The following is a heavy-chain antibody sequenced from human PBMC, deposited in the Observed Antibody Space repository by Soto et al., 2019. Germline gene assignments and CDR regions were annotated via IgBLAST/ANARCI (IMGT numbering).Heavy chain of an antibody. V-gene: IGHV1-69*12. J-gene: IGHJ6*02. CDR1: GGTFSSYA. D-gene: IGHD2-15*01. Sequence: QVQLVQSGAEVKKPGSSVKVSCKASGGTFSSYAISWVRQAPGQGLEWMGGIIPIFGTANYAQKFQGRVTLTADESTGTAYMGLSRLRSEDTAVYYCARPAVAYRDYYYYGMDVWGQGTTVTVSS. CDR3: ARPAVAYRDYYYYGMDV. CDR2: IIPIFGTA.